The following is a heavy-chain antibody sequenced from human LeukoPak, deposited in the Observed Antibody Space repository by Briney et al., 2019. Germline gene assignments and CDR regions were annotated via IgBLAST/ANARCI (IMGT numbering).Heavy chain of an antibody. CDR3: TRVGGYSPSSTGGNAFDI. CDR1: GYTFTSYG. Sequence: ASVKVSCKTSGYTFTSYGLTWVRQAPGQGLEWVGWLSPYSGNTNYAQKVQGRVIMTTDTSTSTAYMELRSLRSDDTAMYFCTRVGGYSPSSTGGNAFDIWGQGTMVTVSS. V-gene: IGHV1-18*01. J-gene: IGHJ3*02. D-gene: IGHD6-6*01. CDR2: LSPYSGNT.